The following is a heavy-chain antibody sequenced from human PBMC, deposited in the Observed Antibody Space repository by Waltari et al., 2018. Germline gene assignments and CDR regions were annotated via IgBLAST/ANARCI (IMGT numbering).Heavy chain of an antibody. CDR2: ISHGGGT. Sequence: QVQLQESGPGLVKPSGTLSLTCAVSGGSISGGDWWTWVRQPPGEGLEWIGEISHGGGTSYNPSLKSRVTISLDMSKNQFALRLTSVTAADTAVYYCARFHSGNYAFDSWGQGTLVTVSS. D-gene: IGHD1-26*01. V-gene: IGHV4-4*02. J-gene: IGHJ4*02. CDR1: GGSISGGDW. CDR3: ARFHSGNYAFDS.